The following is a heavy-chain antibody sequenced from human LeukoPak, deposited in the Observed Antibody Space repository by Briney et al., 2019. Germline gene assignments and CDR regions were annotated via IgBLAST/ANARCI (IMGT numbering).Heavy chain of an antibody. Sequence: PSETLSLTCAVYGGSFSGYYWGWIRQPPGKGLEWIGSIYYSGSTYYSPSLKSRVTISVDTSKNQFSLKLSSVTAADTAVYYCASRYDYSNYIGYWGQGTLVTVSS. D-gene: IGHD4-11*01. CDR3: ASRYDYSNYIGY. V-gene: IGHV4-39*01. CDR2: IYYSGST. J-gene: IGHJ4*02. CDR1: GGSFSGYY.